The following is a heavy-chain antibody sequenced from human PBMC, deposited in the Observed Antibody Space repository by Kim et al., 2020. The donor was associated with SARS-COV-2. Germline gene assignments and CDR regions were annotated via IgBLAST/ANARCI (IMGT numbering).Heavy chain of an antibody. D-gene: IGHD6-13*01. Sequence: GGSLRLSCEASGFTFSTYWTSWVRQAPGKGLEWVANIKDDGSEKNYVDSLKGRFTVSRDNSKNSLYLEMNSLRAEDTAVYHCAREAAAGGGHYWYFDLWG. CDR2: IKDDGSEK. CDR1: GFTFSTYW. CDR3: AREAAAGGGHYWYFDL. V-gene: IGHV3-7*01. J-gene: IGHJ2*01.